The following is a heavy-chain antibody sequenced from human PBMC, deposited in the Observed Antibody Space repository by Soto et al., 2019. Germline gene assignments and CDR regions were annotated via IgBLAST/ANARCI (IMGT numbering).Heavy chain of an antibody. V-gene: IGHV4-59*01. D-gene: IGHD1-1*01. CDR2: IYYSGNT. CDR3: ARQLGLWQPLDY. Sequence: SETLSLTCSVSGGSMRDYYWIWIRQSPGKGREWIGDIYYSGNTNYNPSLKSRVTISVDMPKSLFSLKLNSVTAADTAVYYCARQLGLWQPLDYWGRGTLVTVSS. J-gene: IGHJ4*02. CDR1: GGSMRDYY.